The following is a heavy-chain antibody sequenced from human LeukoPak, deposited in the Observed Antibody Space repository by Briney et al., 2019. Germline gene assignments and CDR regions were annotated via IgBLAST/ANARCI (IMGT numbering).Heavy chain of an antibody. D-gene: IGHD2-21*02. CDR3: ARTLAYCGGDCPHPFDY. CDR2: ISYDGSNI. J-gene: IGHJ4*02. Sequence: GGSLRLSCAASGFTFSSYAMHWVRQAPGKGLEWVAVISYDGSNIYYADSVKGRFTISRDNSKNTLYLQMNSLRAEDTAVYYCARTLAYCGGDCPHPFDYWGQGTLVTVSS. V-gene: IGHV3-30-3*01. CDR1: GFTFSSYA.